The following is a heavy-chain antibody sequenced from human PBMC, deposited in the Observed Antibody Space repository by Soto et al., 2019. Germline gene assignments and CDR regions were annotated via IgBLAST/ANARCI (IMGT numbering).Heavy chain of an antibody. CDR1: GYSFTSYW. J-gene: IGHJ6*02. Sequence: PGESLKISCKGSGYSFTSYWIGWVRQMPGKGLEWMGIIYPGDSDTRYSPSFQGQVTISADKPISTAYLQWSSLKASDTAMYYCARHDSSGYDYYYYGMDVWGQGTTVTVSS. D-gene: IGHD3-22*01. V-gene: IGHV5-51*01. CDR3: ARHDSSGYDYYYYGMDV. CDR2: IYPGDSDT.